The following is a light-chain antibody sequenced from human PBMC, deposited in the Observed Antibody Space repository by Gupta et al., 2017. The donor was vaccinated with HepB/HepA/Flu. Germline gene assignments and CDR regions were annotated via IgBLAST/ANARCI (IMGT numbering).Light chain of an antibody. V-gene: IGKV1-27*01. J-gene: IGKJ1*01. CDR2: PAS. CDR1: QDISNS. CDR3: QKFNSDPWT. Sequence: DIQMTQTPPSLSASVGDRVTITCRASQDISNSLAWYQQKQGKVPKLLIFPASTLQSGVPSRFSGSGSGTDFTLTISILQPEDVATYYCQKFNSDPWTFGQGTKVEIK.